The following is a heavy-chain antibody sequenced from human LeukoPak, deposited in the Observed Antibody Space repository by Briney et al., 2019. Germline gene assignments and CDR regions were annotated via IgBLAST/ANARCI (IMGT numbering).Heavy chain of an antibody. CDR3: APLGYYDSSGYSDY. J-gene: IGHJ4*02. CDR1: GFTFSSYS. CDR2: ISSSSSTI. Sequence: GGSLRLSCAASGFTFSSYSMNWVRQAPGKGLEWVSYISSSSSTIYYADSVKGRFTISRDNAKNSLYLQMNSLRAEDTAVYYCAPLGYYDSSGYSDYWGQGTLVTVSS. V-gene: IGHV3-48*04. D-gene: IGHD3-22*01.